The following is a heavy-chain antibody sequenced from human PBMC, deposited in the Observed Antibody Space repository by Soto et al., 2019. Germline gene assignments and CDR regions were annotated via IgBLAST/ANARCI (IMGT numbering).Heavy chain of an antibody. CDR1: GYPVTSYG. CDR3: ARDRLIAVTGLLHY. CDR2: ISAYNGKT. J-gene: IGHJ4*02. Sequence: QVQLVQSGAEVKKPGASVKVSCKTSGYPVTSYGINWVRQAPGQGPEWMGWISAYNGKTSYTQKFQGRVTMTTDTSTSTAYMEPRSLRSDDAAVYYCARDRLIAVTGLLHYWGQGTLVTVSS. D-gene: IGHD6-19*01. V-gene: IGHV1-18*01.